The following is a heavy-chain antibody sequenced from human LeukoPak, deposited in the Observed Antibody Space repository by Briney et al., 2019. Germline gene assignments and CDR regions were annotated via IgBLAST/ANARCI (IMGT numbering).Heavy chain of an antibody. CDR3: AKEYSGYDFDY. D-gene: IGHD5-12*01. Sequence: PGGSLRLSCAASGFTLRSYDMSWVRQAPGKGLEWVAATSGSGVNSYYADSVRGRFTISRDKSQNTLYLQMDSLRAEDTALYYCAKEYSGYDFDYWGQGTLVTVSS. V-gene: IGHV3-23*01. CDR2: TSGSGVNS. CDR1: GFTLRSYD. J-gene: IGHJ4*02.